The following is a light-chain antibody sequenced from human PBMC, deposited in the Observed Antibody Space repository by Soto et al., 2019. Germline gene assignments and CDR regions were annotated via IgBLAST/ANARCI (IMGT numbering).Light chain of an antibody. Sequence: QSVLTQSPSASASLGASVKLTCTLDSGHNSYAIAWHQQQPEKGPRYLMKVNSDGSHIKGDGIPDRFSGSSSGAERYLTISSLQSEDEADYYCQTWGTGIRVFGGGTKLTVL. V-gene: IGLV4-69*01. CDR3: QTWGTGIRV. J-gene: IGLJ2*01. CDR2: VNSDGSH. CDR1: SGHNSYA.